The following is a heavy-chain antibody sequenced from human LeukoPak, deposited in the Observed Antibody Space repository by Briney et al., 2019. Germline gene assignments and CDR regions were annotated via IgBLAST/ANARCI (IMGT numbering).Heavy chain of an antibody. Sequence: SVKVSCKASGGTFSSYAISWVRQAPGQGLEWMGGIIPIFGTANYAQKLQGRVTITADESTSTAYMELSSLRSEDTAVYYCARAGDDYGADAFDIWGQGTMVTVSS. CDR2: IIPIFGTA. CDR3: ARAGDDYGADAFDI. V-gene: IGHV1-69*13. CDR1: GGTFSSYA. D-gene: IGHD4-17*01. J-gene: IGHJ3*02.